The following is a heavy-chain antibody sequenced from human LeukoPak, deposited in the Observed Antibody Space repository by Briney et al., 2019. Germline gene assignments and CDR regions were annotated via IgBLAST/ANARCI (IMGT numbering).Heavy chain of an antibody. V-gene: IGHV3-48*01. CDR1: GFTFSSYS. CDR3: ARDMDTAMLRPNWFDP. Sequence: GGSLRLSCAASGFTFSSYSMNWVRQAPGKGLEWVSYISSSSSTIYCADSVKGRFTISRDNAKNSLYLQMNSLRAEDTAVYYCARDMDTAMLRPNWFDPWGQGTLVTVSS. J-gene: IGHJ5*02. D-gene: IGHD5-18*01. CDR2: ISSSSSTI.